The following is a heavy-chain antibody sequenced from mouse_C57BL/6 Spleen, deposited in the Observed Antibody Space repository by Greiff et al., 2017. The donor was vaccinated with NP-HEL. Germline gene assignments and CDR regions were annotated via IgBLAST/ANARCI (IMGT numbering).Heavy chain of an antibody. J-gene: IGHJ3*01. CDR3: ARFTAQATYAY. CDR2: IYPGSGST. CDR1: GYTFTSYW. D-gene: IGHD3-2*02. V-gene: IGHV1-55*01. Sequence: QVQLQQPGSELVKPGASVKMSCKASGYTFTSYWITWVKQRPGQGLEWIGDIYPGSGSTNYNEKFKSKATLTVDTSSSTAYMQLSSLTSEDSAVYYCARFTAQATYAYWGQGTLVTVSA.